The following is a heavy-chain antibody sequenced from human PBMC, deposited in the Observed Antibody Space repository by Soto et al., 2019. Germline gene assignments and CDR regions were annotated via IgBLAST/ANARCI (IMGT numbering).Heavy chain of an antibody. D-gene: IGHD3-10*01. CDR3: YIWFGEYGGA. J-gene: IGHJ5*02. V-gene: IGHV3-73*01. Sequence: DVQLVESGGGLVQPGGSLKLSGAASGFTFRGSTIHWVRQASGRGLEWVGRIRSKPNSYATAYAASVKDRFTISRDDSKNTAYLQMPGLKSGDTAVYFCYIWFGEYGGACGQGTLVTVSS. CDR2: IRSKPNSYAT. CDR1: GFTFRGST.